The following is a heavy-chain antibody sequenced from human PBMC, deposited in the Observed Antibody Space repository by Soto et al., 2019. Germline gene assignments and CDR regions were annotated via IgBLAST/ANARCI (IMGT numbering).Heavy chain of an antibody. CDR3: ASSYGAGYRAFDY. Sequence: QVQLVQSGAEVKKPGSSVRVSCKASGDTFTFYSINWVRQAPGLGLEWMGRINPILSMSNYAQRFQGRVTMTPDKSTSTAYMELSSLRYEDTAMYYCASSYGAGYRAFDYWGQGALVTVSS. J-gene: IGHJ4*02. CDR2: INPILSMS. CDR1: GDTFTFYS. D-gene: IGHD3-10*01. V-gene: IGHV1-69*02.